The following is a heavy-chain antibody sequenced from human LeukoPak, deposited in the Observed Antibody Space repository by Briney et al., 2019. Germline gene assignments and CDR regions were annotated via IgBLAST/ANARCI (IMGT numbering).Heavy chain of an antibody. Sequence: SETLSPTCTVSGGSISSGDYYWSWIRQPPGKGLEWIGYIYYSGSTYYNPSLKSRVTISVDTSKNQFSLKLSSVTAADTAVYYCARGAGGFHWYFDLWGRGTLVTVSS. CDR3: ARGAGGFHWYFDL. D-gene: IGHD3-16*01. J-gene: IGHJ2*01. CDR2: IYYSGST. V-gene: IGHV4-30-4*01. CDR1: GGSISSGDYY.